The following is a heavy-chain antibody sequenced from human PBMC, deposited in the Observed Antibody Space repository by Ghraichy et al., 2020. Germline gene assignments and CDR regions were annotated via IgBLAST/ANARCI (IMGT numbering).Heavy chain of an antibody. V-gene: IGHV3-48*01. Sequence: GGSLRLSCVGSGFSFSSYSMNWVRQAPGKGLEWVAYITITRRFIAYVDSVKGRFTVSRDNAQNSLSLQMKSLRGEDTAVYYCARASTVVRFYYYDGMDVWGHGTTVTVSS. D-gene: IGHD4-23*01. CDR2: ITITRRFI. CDR3: ARASTVVRFYYYDGMDV. CDR1: GFSFSSYS. J-gene: IGHJ6*02.